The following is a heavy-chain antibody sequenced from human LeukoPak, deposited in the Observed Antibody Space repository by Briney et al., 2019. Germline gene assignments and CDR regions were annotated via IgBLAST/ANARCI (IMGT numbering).Heavy chain of an antibody. Sequence: PSETLSLTCTVSGGSISTYYWSWIRQPPGKGLEWIGFIHDSGTTSYNPSLKSRVTISVDMSENQLSLRLTSVSAADTAIYYCARGGREGYNSFAYWGRGTLVTVSS. CDR1: GGSISTYY. V-gene: IGHV4-59*01. D-gene: IGHD5-24*01. CDR2: IHDSGTT. J-gene: IGHJ4*02. CDR3: ARGGREGYNSFAY.